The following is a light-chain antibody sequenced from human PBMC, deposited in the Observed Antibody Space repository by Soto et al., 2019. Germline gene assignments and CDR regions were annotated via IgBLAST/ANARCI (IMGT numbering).Light chain of an antibody. CDR3: LQHNEYPRT. J-gene: IGKJ1*01. CDR1: QDIRNG. Sequence: DIQMTQSPPAMSASVGDGVTITCRASQDIRNGLAWFQRKPGQVPKRLIYAASSLQGGVPSRFSAYVSGTEFTLTISSLQPEDFATYYCLQHNEYPRTFGQGTKVEF. V-gene: IGKV1-17*03. CDR2: AAS.